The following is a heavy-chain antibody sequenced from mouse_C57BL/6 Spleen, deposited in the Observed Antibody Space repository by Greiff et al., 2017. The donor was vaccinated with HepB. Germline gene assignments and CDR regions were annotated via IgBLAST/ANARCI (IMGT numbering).Heavy chain of an antibody. J-gene: IGHJ4*01. CDR2: IHPNSGST. V-gene: IGHV1-64*01. D-gene: IGHD2-2*01. CDR1: GYTFTSYW. CDR3: ARSAYGYDYAMDY. Sequence: QVQLQQPGAELVKPGASVKLSCKASGYTFTSYWMHWVKQRPGQGLEWIGMIHPNSGSTNYNEKFKSKATLTVDKSSSTAYMQLSSLTSEDSAVYYCARSAYGYDYAMDYWGHGTSVTVSS.